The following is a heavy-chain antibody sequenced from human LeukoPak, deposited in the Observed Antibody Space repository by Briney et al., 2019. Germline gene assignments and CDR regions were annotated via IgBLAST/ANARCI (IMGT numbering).Heavy chain of an antibody. CDR3: ADLVTAAGL. V-gene: IGHV1-2*06. D-gene: IGHD6-13*01. CDR1: GGTFSSYA. J-gene: IGHJ4*02. CDR2: INPNSGGT. Sequence: GSSVKVSCKASGGTFSSYAISWVRQAPGQGLEWMGRINPNSGGTNYAQKFQGRVTMTRDTSISTAYMELSRLRSDDTAVYYCADLVTAAGLWGQGTLVTVSS.